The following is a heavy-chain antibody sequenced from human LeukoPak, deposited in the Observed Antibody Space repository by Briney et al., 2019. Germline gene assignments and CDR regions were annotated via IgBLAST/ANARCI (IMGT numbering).Heavy chain of an antibody. CDR2: IYYSGST. Sequence: PSETLSLTCTVSGGSISSSSYYWGWLRQPPGREREGIGRIYYSGSTYYNPSLKRRVTISVDTSKNQFSLKLSSVTAADAAVYYCATLGFSSGYYYYFDHWGQGTLVTVSS. V-gene: IGHV4-39*07. D-gene: IGHD3-22*01. CDR3: ATLGFSSGYYYYFDH. J-gene: IGHJ4*02. CDR1: GGSISSSSYY.